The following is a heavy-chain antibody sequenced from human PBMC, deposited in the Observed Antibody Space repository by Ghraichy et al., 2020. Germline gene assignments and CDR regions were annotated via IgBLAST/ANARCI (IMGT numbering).Heavy chain of an antibody. Sequence: GGSLRLSCAASAFTVYSNYMSWVRQAPGKGLEWVSVIYSGGFGGSTYYADSVKGRFTISRHNSKNTLFLQMNSLRPEDTAIYYCASGSYLGYFDYWGQGTLVTVSS. CDR2: IYSGGFGGST. CDR1: AFTVYSNY. J-gene: IGHJ4*02. D-gene: IGHD1-26*01. CDR3: ASGSYLGYFDY. V-gene: IGHV3-53*04.